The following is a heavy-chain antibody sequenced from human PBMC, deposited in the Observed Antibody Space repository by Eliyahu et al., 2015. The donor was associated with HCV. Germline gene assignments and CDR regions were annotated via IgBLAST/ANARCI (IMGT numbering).Heavy chain of an antibody. J-gene: IGHJ3*02. V-gene: IGHV3-72*01. CDR1: GFSFSDHY. Sequence: EVRLVESGGGLVQPGGPLRLSCAASGFSFSDHYMEWVRQAPGKGLEWVGRIRNKANSYTTEYAASVKGRFTISRDDSKNSLYLQMNSLKTEDTAVYYCTRAAMTTISGAFDIWGQGTMVTVSS. CDR2: IRNKANSYTT. CDR3: TRAAMTTISGAFDI. D-gene: IGHD3-9*01.